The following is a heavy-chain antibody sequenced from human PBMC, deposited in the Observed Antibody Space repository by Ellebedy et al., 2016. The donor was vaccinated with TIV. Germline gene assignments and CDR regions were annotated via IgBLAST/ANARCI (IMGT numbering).Heavy chain of an antibody. V-gene: IGHV4-34*01. J-gene: IGHJ6*03. D-gene: IGHD2-21*02. Sequence: SETLSLXCAVYGGSFSDYYWGWIRQPPGKGLEWIGEINHSGSTNYNPSLKSRVTTSVDTSKTQFSLELGSLTAADTALYYCARVGVPSAIGRRPYYYYYMDVWGKGTAVTVSS. CDR1: GGSFSDYY. CDR3: ARVGVPSAIGRRPYYYYYMDV. CDR2: INHSGST.